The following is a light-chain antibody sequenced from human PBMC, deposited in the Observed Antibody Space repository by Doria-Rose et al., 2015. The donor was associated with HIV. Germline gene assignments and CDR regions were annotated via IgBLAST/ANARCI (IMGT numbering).Light chain of an antibody. CDR2: DAS. CDR3: QQYGTSRGT. Sequence: GLTQPPGTLSLSPGERATLSCRASQRVKSSYLAWYQQKPGQAPRLLIYDASTSATGIPDRFSGSGSGTDFTLTISRLEPEDVAVYYCQQYGTSRGTFGQGTRLEIK. CDR1: QRVKSSY. V-gene: IGKV3-20*01. J-gene: IGKJ5*01.